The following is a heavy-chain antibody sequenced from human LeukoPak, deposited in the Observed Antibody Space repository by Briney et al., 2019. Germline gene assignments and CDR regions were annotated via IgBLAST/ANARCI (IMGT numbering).Heavy chain of an antibody. CDR1: GYSFTSYW. Sequence: PVESLKISCKGSGYSFTSYWSGWVRQMPGKGLEWLGIIYPGDSDTRYSPSFQGQVTISADKSISTAYLRWSSLTASDTAMYYCARQGSGTGLDYWSQGTLVTVSS. D-gene: IGHD3-10*01. V-gene: IGHV5-51*01. J-gene: IGHJ4*02. CDR3: ARQGSGTGLDY. CDR2: IYPGDSDT.